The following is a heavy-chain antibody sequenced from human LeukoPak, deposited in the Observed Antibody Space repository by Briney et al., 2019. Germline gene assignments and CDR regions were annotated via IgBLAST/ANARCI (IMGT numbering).Heavy chain of an antibody. CDR1: GYTLTELS. D-gene: IGHD3-10*02. V-gene: IGHV1-24*01. CDR3: APCSGSYYYFDY. J-gene: IGHJ4*02. CDR2: FDPEDGET. Sequence: ASVNVSCTVSGYTLTELSMHWVRQAPGKGLEWMGGFDPEDGETIYAQKFQGRVTMTEDTSTDTAYMELSSLRSEDTAVYYCAPCSGSYYYFDYWGQGTLVTVSS.